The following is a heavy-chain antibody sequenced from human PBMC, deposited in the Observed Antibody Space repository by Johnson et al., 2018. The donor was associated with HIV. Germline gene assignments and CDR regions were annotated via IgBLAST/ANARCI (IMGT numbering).Heavy chain of an antibody. V-gene: IGHV3-33*06. Sequence: QVQLVESGGGVVQPGGSLRLSCAASGFTVSSNYMSWVRQAPGNGLEWVAVIWYDGSQKYYTDSVKGRFTISRDNSKNTLYLQMNSLRAEDTAVYYCAKDLGIVGAVHRTFDIWGQGTMVTVSS. CDR3: AKDLGIVGAVHRTFDI. J-gene: IGHJ3*02. CDR1: GFTVSSNY. CDR2: IWYDGSQK. D-gene: IGHD1-26*01.